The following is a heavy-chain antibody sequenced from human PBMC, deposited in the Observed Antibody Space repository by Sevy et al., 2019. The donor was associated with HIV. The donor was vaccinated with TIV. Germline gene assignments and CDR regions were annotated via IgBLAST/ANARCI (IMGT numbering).Heavy chain of an antibody. D-gene: IGHD5-18*01. CDR3: ARAHTAMVIGYYYYYGMDV. CDR2: IIPIFGTA. V-gene: IGHV1-69*13. J-gene: IGHJ6*02. CDR1: GGTFSSYA. Sequence: ASVKVSCKASGGTFSSYAISWVRQAPGQGLEWMGGIIPIFGTANYAQKFQGRVTITADESTSTAYMELSSLRSEDTAVYYCARAHTAMVIGYYYYYGMDVWGQGTTVTVSS.